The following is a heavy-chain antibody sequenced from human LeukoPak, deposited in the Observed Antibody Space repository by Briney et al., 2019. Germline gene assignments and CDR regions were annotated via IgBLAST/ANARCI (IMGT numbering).Heavy chain of an antibody. D-gene: IGHD2-21*01. CDR1: GYSISSGYY. CDR3: ARKLPPVDY. J-gene: IGHJ4*02. V-gene: IGHV4-38-2*02. Sequence: PSETLSLTCTVSGYSISSGYYWGWIRQPPGKGLEWIGSIYHSGSTYYNPSLKSRVTISVDTSKNQFSLKLSSVTAADTAVYYCARKLPPVDYWGQGTLVTVSS. CDR2: IYHSGST.